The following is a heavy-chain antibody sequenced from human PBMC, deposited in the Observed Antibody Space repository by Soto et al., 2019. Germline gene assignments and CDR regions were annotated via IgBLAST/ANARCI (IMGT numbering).Heavy chain of an antibody. Sequence: PSETLSLTCAVSGGSISSGGYSWSWIRQPPGKGLEWIGEIYHTGSTNYDLSLKSRATVSLDKSKNQFSLKLTSVTAADTAVYYCATTVRIWGQGTLVTVSS. CDR3: ATTVRI. J-gene: IGHJ4*02. D-gene: IGHD4-17*01. CDR1: GGSISSGGYS. CDR2: IYHTGST. V-gene: IGHV4-30-2*01.